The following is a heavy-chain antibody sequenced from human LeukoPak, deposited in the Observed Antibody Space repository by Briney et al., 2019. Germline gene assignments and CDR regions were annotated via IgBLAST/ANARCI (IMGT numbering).Heavy chain of an antibody. Sequence: ASVKVSCKASGYTFTSYDINWVRQPPGQGLDWMGWINPNSGYTHSAQNFQGRLTMTRDTSTDTAYMELSSLRSDDTAVYYCARGSYYSDSSGYFDYWGQGTLVTVSS. J-gene: IGHJ4*02. CDR2: INPNSGYT. CDR1: GYTFTSYD. D-gene: IGHD3-22*01. CDR3: ARGSYYSDSSGYFDY. V-gene: IGHV1-2*02.